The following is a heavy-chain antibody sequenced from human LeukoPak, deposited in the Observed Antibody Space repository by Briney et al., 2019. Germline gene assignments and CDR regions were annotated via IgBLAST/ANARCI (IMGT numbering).Heavy chain of an antibody. CDR3: ARGGGSPRN. V-gene: IGHV4-59*11. CDR2: IYFTGTT. Sequence: PSETLSLTCTVSGGSINNHYWSWIRQPPGMGPEWVGYIYFTGTTNYNPSLKSRVTISLDKSKNQFSLKLSSVTATDTAIYYCARGGGSPRNWGQGTLVTVSS. J-gene: IGHJ4*02. D-gene: IGHD3-10*01. CDR1: GGSINNHY.